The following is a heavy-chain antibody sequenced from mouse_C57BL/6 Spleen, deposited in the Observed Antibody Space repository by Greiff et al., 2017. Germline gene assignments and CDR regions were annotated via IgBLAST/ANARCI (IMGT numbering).Heavy chain of an antibody. CDR1: GYTFTDYE. V-gene: IGHV1-15*01. J-gene: IGHJ2*01. Sequence: QVHVKQSGAELVRPGASVTLSCKASGYTFTDYEMHWVKQTPVHGLEWIGAIDPETGGTAYNQKFKGKAILTADKSSSTAYMELRSLTSEDSAVYYCTREGGWLLFWGQGTTLTVSS. CDR2: IDPETGGT. D-gene: IGHD2-3*01. CDR3: TREGGWLLF.